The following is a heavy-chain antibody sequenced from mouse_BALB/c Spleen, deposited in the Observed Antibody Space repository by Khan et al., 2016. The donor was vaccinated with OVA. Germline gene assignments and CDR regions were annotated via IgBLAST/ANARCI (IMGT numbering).Heavy chain of an antibody. J-gene: IGHJ2*01. CDR1: GYTFTYYY. V-gene: IGHV1-84*02. CDR2: IYPGNDNT. D-gene: IGHD1-1*01. Sequence: QVQLQQSGPELVKPGASVKISCKASGYTFTYYYINWVKQKPGQGLEWIGWIYPGNDNTKYNEKFKDKATLTVDTSSTTAFMQLSSLTSEDTAVYFCGRGGYYGNSLFDYWGQGTTLTVSS. CDR3: GRGGYYGNSLFDY.